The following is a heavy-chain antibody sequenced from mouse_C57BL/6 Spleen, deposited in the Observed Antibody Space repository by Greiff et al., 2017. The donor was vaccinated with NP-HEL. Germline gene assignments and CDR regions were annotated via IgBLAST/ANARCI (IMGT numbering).Heavy chain of an antibody. CDR2: IYPGSGNT. J-gene: IGHJ3*01. Sequence: QVQLQQSGPELVKPGASVKISCKASGYSFTGYYIHWVKQRPGQGLEWIGWIYPGSGNTKYNEKFKGKAKLTADTSSSTAYMQLSSLTSEDSAVYYCASYYSNWFAYWGQGTLVTVSA. V-gene: IGHV1-66*01. CDR3: ASYYSNWFAY. D-gene: IGHD2-5*01. CDR1: GYSFTGYY.